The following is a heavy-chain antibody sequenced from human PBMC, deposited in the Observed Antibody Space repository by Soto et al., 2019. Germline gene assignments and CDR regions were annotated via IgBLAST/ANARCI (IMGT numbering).Heavy chain of an antibody. J-gene: IGHJ4*02. CDR2: INPNSGGT. CDR1: GYTFTGYY. D-gene: IGHD4-17*01. V-gene: IGHV1-2*02. CDR3: ARDQSPHGDYGRWFGY. Sequence: ASVKVSCKASGYTFTGYYMHWVLQAPGQGLEWMGWINPNSGGTNYAQKFQGRVTMTRDTSISTAYMELSRLRSDDTAVYYCARDQSPHGDYGRWFGYWGQGTLVTVSS.